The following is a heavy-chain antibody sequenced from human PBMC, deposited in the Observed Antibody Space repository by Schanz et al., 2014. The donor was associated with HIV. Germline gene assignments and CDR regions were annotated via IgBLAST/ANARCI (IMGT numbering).Heavy chain of an antibody. V-gene: IGHV1-2*02. Sequence: QVQLVQSGAEVKKPGASVKVSCKASGYTFTSYGISWVRQAPGQGLEWMGWINPNSGGTNYAQKFQGRVTISRDTSISTAYMEVSRLRSDDTAVYYCAREKTTLNWFDPWGQGTLVTVSS. CDR3: AREKTTLNWFDP. CDR1: GYTFTSYG. CDR2: INPNSGGT. J-gene: IGHJ5*02.